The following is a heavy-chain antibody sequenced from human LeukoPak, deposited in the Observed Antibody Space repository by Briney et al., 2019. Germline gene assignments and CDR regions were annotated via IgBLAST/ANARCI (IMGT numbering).Heavy chain of an antibody. D-gene: IGHD3-16*01. Sequence: ASVKVSCKASGYTFTGYYMHWVRQAPGQGLEWMGWINPNSGGTNYAQKFQGSVTMTRDTSISTAYMELSSLRSDDTAVYYCASAGVVPPAPFDYWGQGTLVTVSS. V-gene: IGHV1-2*02. CDR1: GYTFTGYY. CDR2: INPNSGGT. J-gene: IGHJ4*02. CDR3: ASAGVVPPAPFDY.